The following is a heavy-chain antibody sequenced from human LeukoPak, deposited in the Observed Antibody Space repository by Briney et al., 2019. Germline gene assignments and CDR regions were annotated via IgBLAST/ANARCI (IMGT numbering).Heavy chain of an antibody. CDR1: GFTFGSYS. D-gene: IGHD6-13*01. V-gene: IGHV3-21*04. J-gene: IGHJ4*02. Sequence: GGSLRLSCAASGFTFGSYSMNWVRQAPGKGLEWVSSISSSSSYIYYADSVKGRFTISRDNAKNSLYLQMNSLRAEDTAIYYCATSTAAAGTDWGQGTLVTVSS. CDR2: ISSSSSYI. CDR3: ATSTAAAGTD.